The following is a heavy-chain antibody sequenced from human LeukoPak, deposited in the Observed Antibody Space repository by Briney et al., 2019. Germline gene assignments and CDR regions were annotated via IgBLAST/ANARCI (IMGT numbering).Heavy chain of an antibody. D-gene: IGHD3-9*01. CDR2: IYHSGGT. CDR1: GGSISSSNW. V-gene: IGHV4-4*02. Sequence: SETLSLTCAVSGGSISSSNWWSWVRQPPGKGLEWIGEIYHSGGTNHNPSLKSRVTISLDKSNNQFSLKLTSVTAADTAVYYCASSLPILTGQGGFDYWGQGTLVTVSS. J-gene: IGHJ4*02. CDR3: ASSLPILTGQGGFDY.